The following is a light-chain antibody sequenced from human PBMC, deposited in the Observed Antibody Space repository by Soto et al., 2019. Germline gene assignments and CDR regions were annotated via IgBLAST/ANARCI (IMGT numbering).Light chain of an antibody. CDR1: QSLTNSR. J-gene: IGKJ2*01. V-gene: IGKV3-20*01. CDR2: GGS. Sequence: EIVLTQSPGTLSLSPGERATLSCRASQSLTNSRLAWYQQKPDQAPKVLIYGGSNRATGIADRFSGSGSGTDFTLTISRLEPEDFADYYCQQWSGSPRTFGQGTKLEIK. CDR3: QQWSGSPRT.